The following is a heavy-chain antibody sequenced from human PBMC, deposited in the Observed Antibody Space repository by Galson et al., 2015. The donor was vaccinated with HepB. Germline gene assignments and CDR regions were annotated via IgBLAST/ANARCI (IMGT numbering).Heavy chain of an antibody. CDR1: KFTFSAYT. D-gene: IGHD6-13*01. J-gene: IGHJ6*02. Sequence: SLRLSCAASKFTFSAYTMNWVRQAPGKGLEWVSSINRGNSFIYYADSVKGRFTISRDNAKKSLYLQMNSLRAEDTAVYYCARDLIAAGLDYYAMDVWGQGTTVTVSS. CDR3: ARDLIAAGLDYYAMDV. CDR2: INRGNSFI. V-gene: IGHV3-21*01.